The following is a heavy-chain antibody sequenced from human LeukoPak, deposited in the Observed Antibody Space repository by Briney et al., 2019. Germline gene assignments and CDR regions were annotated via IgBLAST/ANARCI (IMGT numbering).Heavy chain of an antibody. Sequence: GGSLRLSCAASGFTFSSYAMSWVRQAPGKGLEWVSAISGSGGSTYYADSVKGRFTISRDNSKNTLYLQMNSLRAEDTAVYYCAKAPGYCSSTSCQQIDYWGQGTLVTVSS. D-gene: IGHD2-2*01. CDR3: AKAPGYCSSTSCQQIDY. V-gene: IGHV3-23*01. J-gene: IGHJ4*02. CDR2: ISGSGGST. CDR1: GFTFSSYA.